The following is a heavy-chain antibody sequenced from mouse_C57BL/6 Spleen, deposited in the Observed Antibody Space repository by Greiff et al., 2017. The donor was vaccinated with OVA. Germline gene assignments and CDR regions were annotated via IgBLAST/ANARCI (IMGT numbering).Heavy chain of an antibody. D-gene: IGHD1-1*01. J-gene: IGHJ2*01. V-gene: IGHV5-17*01. Sequence: EVQRVESGGGLVKPGGSLKLSCAASGFTFSDYGMHWVRQAPEKGLEWVAYISSGSSTIYYAYTVKGGFPISRDNAKNTLFLQMTSLRSEDTAMYYCARGTTVVGDYWGEGTTLTVPS. CDR1: GFTFSDYG. CDR3: ARGTTVVGDY. CDR2: ISSGSSTI.